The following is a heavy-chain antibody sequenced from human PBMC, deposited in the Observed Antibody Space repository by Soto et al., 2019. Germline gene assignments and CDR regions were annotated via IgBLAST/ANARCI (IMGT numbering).Heavy chain of an antibody. Sequence: QVQLQESGPGLVKPSQTLSLMCTVSGGSISSGGHYWYWIRQPPGKGLECIGRIYDSGSTYYSPPLKRRVTMSVGTSKSQFSLKLSSVTAADTAVYYCARGNFVWSIDYWGQGTLVTVAS. CDR1: GGSISSGGHY. J-gene: IGHJ4*02. CDR3: ARGNFVWSIDY. CDR2: IYDSGST. V-gene: IGHV4-31*03. D-gene: IGHD3-9*01.